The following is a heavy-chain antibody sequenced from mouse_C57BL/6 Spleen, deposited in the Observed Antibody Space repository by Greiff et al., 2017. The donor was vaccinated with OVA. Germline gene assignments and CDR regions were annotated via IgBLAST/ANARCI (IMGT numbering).Heavy chain of an antibody. CDR1: GYTFTSYW. CDR2: IDPSDSYT. CDR3: ARSSLYYGSSYVPYAMDY. D-gene: IGHD1-1*01. V-gene: IGHV1-50*01. Sequence: VQLQQPGAELVKPGASVKLSCKASGYTFTSYWMQWVKQRPGQGLEWIGEIDPSDSYTNYNQKFKGKATLTVETSSSTAYMQLSSLTSEDSAVYYCARSSLYYGSSYVPYAMDYWGQGTSVTVSS. J-gene: IGHJ4*01.